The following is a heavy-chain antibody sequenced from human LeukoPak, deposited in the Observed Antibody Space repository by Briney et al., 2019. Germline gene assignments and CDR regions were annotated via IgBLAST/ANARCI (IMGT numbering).Heavy chain of an antibody. Sequence: SVKVSCKASGYTFTSYGISWVRQAPGQGLEWMGGIIPIFGTANYAQKFQGRVTITADESTSTAYMELSSLRSEDTAVYYCARSSEGWLLPLFDYWGQGTLVTVSS. D-gene: IGHD3-22*01. V-gene: IGHV1-69*13. CDR2: IIPIFGTA. CDR1: GYTFTSYG. CDR3: ARSSEGWLLPLFDY. J-gene: IGHJ4*02.